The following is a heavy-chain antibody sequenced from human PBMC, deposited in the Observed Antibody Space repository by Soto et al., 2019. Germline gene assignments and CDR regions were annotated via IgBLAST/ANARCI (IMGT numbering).Heavy chain of an antibody. D-gene: IGHD3-10*01. CDR2: LNHSGST. V-gene: IGHV4-34*01. Sequence: SETLSLTCAVYGGSFSGYYWSWIRPHPGKGLEWIGELNHSGSTNYTPSLKSRVTISVDTSNNQFSLNLSYVTAAATAVYYCARGSVRYYGSVSYSRYYYYGMDVWGQGTTVTVSS. J-gene: IGHJ6*02. CDR3: ARGSVRYYGSVSYSRYYYYGMDV. CDR1: GGSFSGYY.